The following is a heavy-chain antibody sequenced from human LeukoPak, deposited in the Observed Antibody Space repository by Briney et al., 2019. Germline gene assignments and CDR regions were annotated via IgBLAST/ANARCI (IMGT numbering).Heavy chain of an antibody. V-gene: IGHV3-30*01. J-gene: IGHJ4*02. CDR1: GFTFSNYA. CDR3: ARDSTYYYDSGSSGPHYFDN. D-gene: IGHD3-10*01. CDR2: ISSGGTYE. Sequence: GKSMRLSCAASGFTFSNYAMHWVRQAPGKGLEWVSLISSGGTYEYYADSVKGRFTISRDNSKNTLYLQLNSLRAEDTAVYYCARDSTYYYDSGSSGPHYFDNWGQGTLVTVSS.